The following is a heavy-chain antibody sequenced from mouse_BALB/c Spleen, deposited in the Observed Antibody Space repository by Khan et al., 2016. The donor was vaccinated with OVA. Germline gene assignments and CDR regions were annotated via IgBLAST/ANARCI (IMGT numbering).Heavy chain of an antibody. CDR3: VRGRAY. J-gene: IGHJ3*01. D-gene: IGHD3-3*01. V-gene: IGHV3-2*02. Sequence: VQLQQSGPGLVKPSQSLSLTCTVTGYSITSDYAWNWIRQFPGNKLEWMGYINYSGRTSYTPSLKSRISITRDKSKNPFFLQLNSVTTEDTATYYCVRGRAYWGQGTLVTVSA. CDR2: INYSGRT. CDR1: GYSITSDYA.